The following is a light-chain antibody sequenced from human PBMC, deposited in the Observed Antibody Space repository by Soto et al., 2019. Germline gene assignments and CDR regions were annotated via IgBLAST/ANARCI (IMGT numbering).Light chain of an antibody. CDR2: AAS. Sequence: ILLTQSPSLLSASVGDRVTITCRASQGGSHYLAWHQQKPGRAPKLLIYAASTLQSGVPSRFSGSGSGTEFTLTINILQPEDFASFYCQQLHSYPYTFGQGTKLESK. V-gene: IGKV1-9*01. J-gene: IGKJ2*01. CDR3: QQLHSYPYT. CDR1: QGGSHY.